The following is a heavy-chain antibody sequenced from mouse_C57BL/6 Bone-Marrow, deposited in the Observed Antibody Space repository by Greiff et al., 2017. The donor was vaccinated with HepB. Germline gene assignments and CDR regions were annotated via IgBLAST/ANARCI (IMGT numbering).Heavy chain of an antibody. V-gene: IGHV1-82*01. Sequence: QVQLQQSGPELVKPGASVKISCKASGYAFSSSWMNWVKQRPGKGLEWIGRIYPGDGDTNYNGKFKGKATLTADKSSSTAYMQLSSLTSEDSAVYFCARLERGFAYWGQGTLVTVAA. CDR2: IYPGDGDT. J-gene: IGHJ3*01. CDR3: ARLERGFAY. CDR1: GYAFSSSW.